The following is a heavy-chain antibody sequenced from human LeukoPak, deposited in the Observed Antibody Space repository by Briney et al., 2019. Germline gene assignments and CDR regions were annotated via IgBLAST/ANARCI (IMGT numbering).Heavy chain of an antibody. CDR3: ARVRSSWYQFDY. CDR1: GYSISSGNY. J-gene: IGHJ4*02. Sequence: SGTLSLTCAVSGYSISSGNYWGWIRQPPGKGLEWIGSIYHSGSTYYSPSLKSRVTISVDTSKNQFFLKLSSVTAADTAVYYCARVRSSWYQFDYWGQGTLVTVSS. V-gene: IGHV4-38-2*01. D-gene: IGHD6-13*01. CDR2: IYHSGST.